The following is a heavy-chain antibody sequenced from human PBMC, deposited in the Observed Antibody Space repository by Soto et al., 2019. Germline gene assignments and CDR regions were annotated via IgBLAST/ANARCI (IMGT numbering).Heavy chain of an antibody. D-gene: IGHD3-10*01. CDR2: INAGDDKT. J-gene: IGHJ4*02. V-gene: IGHV1-3*01. CDR3: ARNPFLRVRGFFRYLDY. CDR1: GYNFITYP. Sequence: ASVKVSCKASGYNFITYPLHWVRQAPGQRPEWMGWINAGDDKTQYSQKFQGRFTITRDTSASTGYMQLNSLRSEDTAVYYCARNPFLRVRGFFRYLDYWGQGPLVTVSS.